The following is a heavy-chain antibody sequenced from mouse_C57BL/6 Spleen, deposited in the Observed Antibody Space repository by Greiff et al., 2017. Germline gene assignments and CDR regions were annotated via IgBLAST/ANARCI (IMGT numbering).Heavy chain of an antibody. CDR3: ARGLYGYDEGFAY. V-gene: IGHV1-64*01. CDR1: GYTFTSYW. Sequence: QVQLQQPGAELVKPGASVKLSCKASGYTFTSYWMHWVKQRPGQGLEWIGLIHPNSGSTNYNEKFKSKATLTVDKSSSTAYMQLSSLTSEDSAVYYCARGLYGYDEGFAYWGQGTLVTVSA. D-gene: IGHD2-2*01. CDR2: IHPNSGST. J-gene: IGHJ3*01.